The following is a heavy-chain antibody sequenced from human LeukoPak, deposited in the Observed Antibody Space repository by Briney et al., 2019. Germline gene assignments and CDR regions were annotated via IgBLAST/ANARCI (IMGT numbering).Heavy chain of an antibody. D-gene: IGHD6-6*01. J-gene: IGHJ4*02. Sequence: GSLRLSCAASGFTVSSNYMSWVRQAPGKGLEWVSVIYSGGSTYYADSVKGRFTISRDNSKNTLYLQMNSLRAEDMALYYCAKARSSSSPSFFDYWGQGTLVTVSS. V-gene: IGHV3-53*05. CDR1: GFTVSSNY. CDR2: IYSGGST. CDR3: AKARSSSSPSFFDY.